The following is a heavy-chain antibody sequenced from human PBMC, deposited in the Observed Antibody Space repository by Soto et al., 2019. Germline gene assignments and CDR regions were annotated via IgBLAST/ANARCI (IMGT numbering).Heavy chain of an antibody. CDR2: ISYDGSKK. CDR1: GFTFSTYA. Sequence: ESGGGVVQPGRSLRLSCAASGFTFSTYAMHWVRQAPGKGLEWVAVISYDGSKKYYVDSVKGRFTISRDNSKNTLHLQMNSLRPEDTAVYYCARDQQQQFLDYWGQGTLVTVSS. V-gene: IGHV3-30*04. CDR3: ARDQQQQFLDY. D-gene: IGHD6-13*01. J-gene: IGHJ4*02.